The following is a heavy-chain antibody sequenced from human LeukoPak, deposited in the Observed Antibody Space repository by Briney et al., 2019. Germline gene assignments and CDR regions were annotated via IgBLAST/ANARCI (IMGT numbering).Heavy chain of an antibody. V-gene: IGHV1-18*01. J-gene: IGHJ6*03. CDR2: ISAYNGNT. Sequence: ASVKVSCKASGYTFTSYGISWVRQAPGQGLERMGGISAYNGNTNYAQKLQGRVSMTTDTSTSTDYLELRSLRSDDTAVYYCARVATMVRGASYSHYMDVWGKGTTVTVSS. CDR1: GYTFTSYG. CDR3: ARVATMVRGASYSHYMDV. D-gene: IGHD3-10*01.